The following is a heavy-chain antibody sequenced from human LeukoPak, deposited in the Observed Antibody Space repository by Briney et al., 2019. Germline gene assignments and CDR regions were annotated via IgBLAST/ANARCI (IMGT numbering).Heavy chain of an antibody. CDR1: GYTFISYD. CDR3: ARRAVGNSYYYSMDV. D-gene: IGHD6-19*01. J-gene: IGHJ6*03. Sequence: ASVRVSCKASGYTFISYDINWVRQVTGQGLEWMGWMNPNSGNTGYAQKFQGRVTITRNTSISTAFMELSSLRSEDTAVYYCARRAVGNSYYYSMDVWGKGTTVTVSS. V-gene: IGHV1-8*01. CDR2: MNPNSGNT.